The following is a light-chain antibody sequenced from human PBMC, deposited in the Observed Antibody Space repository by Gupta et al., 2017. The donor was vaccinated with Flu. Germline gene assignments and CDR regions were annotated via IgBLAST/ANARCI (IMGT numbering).Light chain of an antibody. CDR3: AAWDDSLNVV. Sequence: QSVLTQPPSASGTPGQRVTISCSGSSSNIGINTVNWYQQLPGTAPKLLIYSDNQRPSGVPDRFSGSKSGTSASLAISWLQSEDEADYYCAAWDDSLNVVFGGGTKLNGL. CDR2: SDN. J-gene: IGLJ2*01. CDR1: SSNIGINT. V-gene: IGLV1-44*01.